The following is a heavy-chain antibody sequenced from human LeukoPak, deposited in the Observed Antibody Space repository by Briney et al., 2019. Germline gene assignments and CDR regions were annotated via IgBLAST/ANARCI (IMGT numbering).Heavy chain of an antibody. CDR2: FDPVDGET. D-gene: IGHD1-26*01. J-gene: IGHJ3*02. Sequence: ASVKVSCKVSGYTLTELSMHWVRQAPGKGLEWMGGFDPVDGETIYAQKFQGRVTMTEDTPTDTAYMELSSLRSEDTAVYYCATMKVGATRDAFDIWGQGTMVTVSS. CDR1: GYTLTELS. CDR3: ATMKVGATRDAFDI. V-gene: IGHV1-24*01.